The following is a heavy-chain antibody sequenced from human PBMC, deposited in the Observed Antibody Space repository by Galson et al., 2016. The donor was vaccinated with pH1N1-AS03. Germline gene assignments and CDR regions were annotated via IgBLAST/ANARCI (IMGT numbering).Heavy chain of an antibody. CDR1: GGAFSGYL. D-gene: IGHD3-22*01. J-gene: IGHJ4*02. CDR2: MKDSGTT. V-gene: IGHV4-34*01. Sequence: LSLTCAVYGGAFSGYLWTWIRQAPGKGLEWIGEMKDSGTTNYNPSLKSRVVISLDTSKRQFSLNLTSMTAADTAVYYCARGSTDYSVSSGHYWRLGASMDYWGQGILVTVSS. CDR3: ARGSTDYSVSSGHYWRLGASMDY.